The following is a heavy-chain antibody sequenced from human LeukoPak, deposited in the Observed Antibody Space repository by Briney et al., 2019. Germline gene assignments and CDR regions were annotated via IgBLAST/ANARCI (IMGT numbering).Heavy chain of an antibody. Sequence: SETLSLTCTVSGGSISSYYWSWIRQPPGKGLEWIGYIYYSGSTNYNPSLKSRVTMSVDTSKNQFSLKLSSVTAADTAVYYCATTYYYDSSGYYSYYYYYGMDVWGQGTTVTVSS. CDR1: GGSISSYY. D-gene: IGHD3-22*01. V-gene: IGHV4-59*01. CDR2: IYYSGST. CDR3: ATTYYYDSSGYYSYYYYYGMDV. J-gene: IGHJ6*02.